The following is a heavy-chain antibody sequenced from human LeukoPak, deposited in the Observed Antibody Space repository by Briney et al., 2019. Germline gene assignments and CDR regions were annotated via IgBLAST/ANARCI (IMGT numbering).Heavy chain of an antibody. J-gene: IGHJ4*02. V-gene: IGHV3-69-1*01. CDR1: GFTFDDYG. D-gene: IGHD3-10*01. CDR2: ISSSSYI. Sequence: GGSLRLSCAASGFTFDDYGLSWVRQAPGKGLEWVSSISSSSYIYYADSVKGRFTISRDNAKNSLYLQMNSLRAEDTAVYYCARDLTMVRGDFDYWGQGTLVTVSS. CDR3: ARDLTMVRGDFDY.